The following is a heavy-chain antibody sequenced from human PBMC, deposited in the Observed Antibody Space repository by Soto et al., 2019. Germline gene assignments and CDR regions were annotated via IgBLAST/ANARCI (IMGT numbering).Heavy chain of an antibody. J-gene: IGHJ6*02. CDR2: IVVGSGNT. CDR1: GFTFTSSA. Sequence: QMQLVQSGPEVKKPGTSVKVSCKASGFTFTSSAVQWVRQARGQRLEWIGWIVVGSGNTNYAQKFQERVTITRDMSTSTAYMELSSLRSEDTAVYYCAASYYYYYGMDVWGQGTTVTVSS. CDR3: AASYYYYYGMDV. V-gene: IGHV1-58*01.